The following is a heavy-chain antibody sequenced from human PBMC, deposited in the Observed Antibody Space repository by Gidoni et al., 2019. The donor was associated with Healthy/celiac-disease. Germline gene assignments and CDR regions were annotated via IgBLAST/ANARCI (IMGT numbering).Heavy chain of an antibody. J-gene: IGHJ6*03. CDR2: IYSGGST. CDR3: ARGIQLWFYYYYYYMDV. Sequence: EVQLVESGGGLVQPGGSLRLACAASGFTVSSNYMSWVRQAPGKGLEWFSVIYSGGSTYYADSVTGRFTISRDNSKHTLYLQMNSLRAEDTAVYYCARGIQLWFYYYYYYMDVWGKGTTVTVSS. CDR1: GFTVSSNY. D-gene: IGHD5-18*01. V-gene: IGHV3-66*01.